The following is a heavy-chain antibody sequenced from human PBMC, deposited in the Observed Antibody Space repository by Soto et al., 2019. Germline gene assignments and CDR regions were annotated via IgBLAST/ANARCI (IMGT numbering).Heavy chain of an antibody. Sequence: PSETLSLTCAVYGGSFSGYYWSWIRQPPGKGLEWIGEINNSGSTNYNPSLKSRVTISVDTSKNQFSLKLRSVTAADTAVYYCATTRKTGDFNNFPFDYWGQGALVTVSS. CDR3: ATTRKTGDFNNFPFDY. J-gene: IGHJ4*02. CDR2: INNSGST. D-gene: IGHD4-17*01. CDR1: GGSFSGYY. V-gene: IGHV4-34*01.